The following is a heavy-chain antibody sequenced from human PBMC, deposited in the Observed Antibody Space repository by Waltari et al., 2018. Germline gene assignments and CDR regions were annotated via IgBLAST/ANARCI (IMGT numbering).Heavy chain of an antibody. V-gene: IGHV4-38-2*01. CDR1: GYSISSGYY. CDR3: ARGPVGATVY. D-gene: IGHD1-26*01. Sequence: QVQLQESGPGLVKPSETLSLTCAVSGYSISSGYYWGWIRQPPGKGLEWIGSIYHSGSTYYTPSLKSRVTISVDTSKNQFSLKLSSVTAADTAVYYCARGPVGATVYWGQGTLVTVSS. J-gene: IGHJ4*02. CDR2: IYHSGST.